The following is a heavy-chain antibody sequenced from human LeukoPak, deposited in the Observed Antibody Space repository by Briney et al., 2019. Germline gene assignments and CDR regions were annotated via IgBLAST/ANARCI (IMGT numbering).Heavy chain of an antibody. J-gene: IGHJ4*02. CDR2: IIPILGIA. CDR3: ARGPTHTSYDFTDY. Sequence: SVKVSCRASGGTFSSYAISWVRQAPGQGLEWMGRIIPILGIANYAQKFQGRVTITADKSTSTAYMELSSLRSEDTAVYYCARGPTHTSYDFTDYWGQGTLVTVSS. V-gene: IGHV1-69*04. D-gene: IGHD3-3*01. CDR1: GGTFSSYA.